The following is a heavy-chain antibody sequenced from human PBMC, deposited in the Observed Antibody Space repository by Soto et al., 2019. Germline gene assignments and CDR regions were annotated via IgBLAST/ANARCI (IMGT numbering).Heavy chain of an antibody. CDR2: IDPSDSYT. CDR1: GYSFTSYW. CDR3: ARHPITGPYKDLEPVDY. J-gene: IGHJ4*02. V-gene: IGHV5-10-1*01. D-gene: IGHD1-1*01. Sequence: PGESLKISCKGSGYSFTSYWISWVRQMPGKGLEWMGRIDPSDSYTNYSPSFQGHVTISADKSISTAYLQWSSLKASDTAMYYCARHPITGPYKDLEPVDYWGQGTLVTVSS.